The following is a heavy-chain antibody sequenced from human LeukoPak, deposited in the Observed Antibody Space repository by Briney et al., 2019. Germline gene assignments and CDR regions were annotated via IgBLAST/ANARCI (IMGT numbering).Heavy chain of an antibody. Sequence: ETLSLTCTVSGGSISSSSYYWGWIRQPPGKGLEWVSSISSSSSYIYYADSVKGRFTISRDNAKNSLYLQMNSLRAEDTAVYYCARVLYSGSYYFDYWGQGTLVTVSS. CDR3: ARVLYSGSYYFDY. CDR1: GGSISSSS. D-gene: IGHD1-26*01. V-gene: IGHV3-21*01. J-gene: IGHJ4*02. CDR2: ISSSSSYI.